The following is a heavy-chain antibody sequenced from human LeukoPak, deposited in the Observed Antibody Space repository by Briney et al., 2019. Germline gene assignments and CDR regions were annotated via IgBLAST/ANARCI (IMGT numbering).Heavy chain of an antibody. CDR1: GFTVSSSY. CDR2: FYSGGGT. V-gene: IGHV3-66*01. Sequence: GGSLRLSCAASGFTVSSSYMNWVRQAPGKGLEWVSLFYSGGGTYYADSVKGRFTISRDSSKNTLYLQMNSLRAEDTAVYYCARNYYDSSAYYYFDYWGQGTLVTVSS. CDR3: ARNYYDSSAYYYFDY. J-gene: IGHJ4*02. D-gene: IGHD3-22*01.